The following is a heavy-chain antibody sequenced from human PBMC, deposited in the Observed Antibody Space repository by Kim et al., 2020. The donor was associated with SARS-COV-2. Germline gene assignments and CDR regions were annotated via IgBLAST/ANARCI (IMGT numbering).Heavy chain of an antibody. D-gene: IGHD3-10*01. Sequence: GGSLRLSCAASGFTFDDYAMHWVRQAPGKGLEWVSGISWNSGSIGYADSVKGRFTISRDNAKNSLYLQMNSLRAEDTALYYCAKSLNYYGSGSYLIDAFDIWGQGTMVTVSS. CDR3: AKSLNYYGSGSYLIDAFDI. CDR2: ISWNSGSI. V-gene: IGHV3-9*01. J-gene: IGHJ3*02. CDR1: GFTFDDYA.